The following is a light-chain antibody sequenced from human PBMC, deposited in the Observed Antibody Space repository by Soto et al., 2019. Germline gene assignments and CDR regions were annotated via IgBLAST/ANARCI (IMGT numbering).Light chain of an antibody. CDR3: AVWDDSLNEGV. J-gene: IGLJ1*01. CDR1: SSNIGSNA. V-gene: IGLV1-44*01. Sequence: QSVLTQPPSASGTPGQRVTISCSGSSSNIGSNAVSWYQQLPGTAPKLLIYSNNQRPSGVPDRFSGSKSGTSASLAISGLQSEDEADYYCAVWDDSLNEGVFGTGTKLTVL. CDR2: SNN.